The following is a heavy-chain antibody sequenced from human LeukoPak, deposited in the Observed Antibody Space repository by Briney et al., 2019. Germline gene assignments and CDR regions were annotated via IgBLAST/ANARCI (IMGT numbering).Heavy chain of an antibody. CDR2: INHSGST. D-gene: IGHD3-3*01. CDR1: DGSFSGYY. Sequence: PSETLSLTCAVYDGSFSGYYWSWIRQPPGKGLEWIGEINHSGSTNYNPSLKSRVTISVDTSKNQFSLKLSSVTAADTAVYYCARFLEWLSLDWFDPWGQGTLVTVSS. CDR3: ARFLEWLSLDWFDP. J-gene: IGHJ5*02. V-gene: IGHV4-34*01.